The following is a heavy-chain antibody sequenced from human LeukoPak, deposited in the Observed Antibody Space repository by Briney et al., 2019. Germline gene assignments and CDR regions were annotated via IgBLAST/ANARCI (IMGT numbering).Heavy chain of an antibody. CDR3: ARAVRTTVTTLDY. D-gene: IGHD4-17*01. CDR1: GYIFTGYY. Sequence: ASVKVSCKASGYIFTGYYMHWVRQAPGQGLEWMGWINPNSGDTNYAQKFQGRVTMTRDTSISTAYMELSRLRSEDTAVYYCARAVRTTVTTLDYWGQGTLVTVSS. CDR2: INPNSGDT. J-gene: IGHJ4*02. V-gene: IGHV1-2*02.